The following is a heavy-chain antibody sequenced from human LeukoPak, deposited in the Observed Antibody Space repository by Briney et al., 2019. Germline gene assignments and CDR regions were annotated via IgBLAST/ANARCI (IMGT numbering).Heavy chain of an antibody. V-gene: IGHV3-23*01. D-gene: IGHD3-22*01. CDR2: ISGSGTST. CDR1: GFTFRSYA. CDR3: EGTYYYDSSDDY. J-gene: IGHJ4*02. Sequence: GESLRLSCAASGFTFRSYAMSWVRQAPGKGLEWVWAISGSGTSTYYAGSVKGRFTISRDNSKNTLYLQMNSLRAEDTAVYYCEGTYYYDSSDDYWGQGTLVTVSS.